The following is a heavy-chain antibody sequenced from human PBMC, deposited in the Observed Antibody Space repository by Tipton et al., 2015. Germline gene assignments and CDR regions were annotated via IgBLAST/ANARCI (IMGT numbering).Heavy chain of an antibody. D-gene: IGHD3/OR15-3a*01. V-gene: IGHV3-23*01. CDR2: ISGSAGGT. J-gene: IGHJ6*02. Sequence: SLRLSCAASGFNFSSYVMSWVRQAPGKGLEWVSGISGSAGGTYYADSVKGRFTISRDNSKNTLYLQLDSLRAEDTAVYYCATHVRGGTAFGLVSGIHYYRSPMDFWGQGTTVTVSS. CDR3: ATHVRGGTAFGLVSGIHYYRSPMDF. CDR1: GFNFSSYV.